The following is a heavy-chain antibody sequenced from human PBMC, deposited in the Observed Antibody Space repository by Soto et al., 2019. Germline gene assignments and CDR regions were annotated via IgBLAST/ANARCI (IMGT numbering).Heavy chain of an antibody. D-gene: IGHD2-8*02. J-gene: IGHJ4*01. CDR3: ARLPVVGRRSPCYCFDN. CDR2: KSYDGSNK. CDR1: GNTFSSYA. V-gene: IGHV3-30-3*01. Sequence: PGGSLGLTCTASGNTFSSYAMHWIRHAPRTGLEWVAVKSYDGSNKYYADSVKGQFTISRDNSTNTLYLQMNSLRAEVTGVYYCARLPVVGRRSPCYCFDNWGQGTLFPVSS.